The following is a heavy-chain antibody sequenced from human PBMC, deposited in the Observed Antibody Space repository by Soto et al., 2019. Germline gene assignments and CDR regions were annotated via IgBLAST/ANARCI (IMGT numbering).Heavy chain of an antibody. V-gene: IGHV4-30-2*01. CDR1: GGSISSGNFS. CDR2: IFHTGST. D-gene: IGHD3-3*01. J-gene: IGHJ2*01. CDR3: ARVKVGDLFRFNWFFDL. Sequence: SETLSLTCTVSGGSISSGNFSWTWIRQPPGKGLEWIAYIFHTGSTFYNSSLKPRVSISVDRSKNQFSLKLKSVTETDTAVYYCARVKVGDLFRFNWFFDLWDRGTLVTVS.